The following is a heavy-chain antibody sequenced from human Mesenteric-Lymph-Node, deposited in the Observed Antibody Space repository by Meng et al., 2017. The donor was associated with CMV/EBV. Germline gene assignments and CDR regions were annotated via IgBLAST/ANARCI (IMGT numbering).Heavy chain of an antibody. D-gene: IGHD3-22*01. CDR2: IIPIFGTA. J-gene: IGHJ4*02. V-gene: IGHV1-69*05. CDR3: ARGDDSSGYYSFGIDY. CDR1: GGPFSSYA. Sequence: GGPFSSYAIHLVRQAPGQGLEWMGGIIPIFGTANYAQKFQGRVTITTDESTSTAYMELSSLRSEDTAVYYCARGDDSSGYYSFGIDYWGQGTLVTVSS.